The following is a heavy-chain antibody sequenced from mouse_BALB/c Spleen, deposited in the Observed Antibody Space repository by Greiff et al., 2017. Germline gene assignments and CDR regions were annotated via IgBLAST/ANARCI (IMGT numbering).Heavy chain of an antibody. D-gene: IGHD2-4*01. CDR1: EYEFPSHD. Sequence: EVQRVESGGGLVQPGGSLKLSCESNEYEFPSHDMSWVRKTPEKRLELVAAINSDGGSTYYPDTMERRFIISRDNTKKTLYLQMSSLRSEDTALYYCARRAHYDYDGSYWYFDVWGAGTTVTVSS. CDR3: ARRAHYDYDGSYWYFDV. J-gene: IGHJ1*01. CDR2: INSDGGST. V-gene: IGHV5-2*01.